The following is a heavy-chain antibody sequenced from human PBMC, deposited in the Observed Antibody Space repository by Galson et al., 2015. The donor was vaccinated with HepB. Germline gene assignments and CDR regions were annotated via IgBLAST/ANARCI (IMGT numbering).Heavy chain of an antibody. V-gene: IGHV3-30*03. CDR3: ARDPDDTNGYYLTFEY. J-gene: IGHJ4*02. Sequence: SLRLSCAASGFNFGDYGMHWVRQAPGKGLEWVSMISYDGSNQFYIESVRGRFIISRDVSENTLYLQMNSLRAEDAAVYYCARDPDDTNGYYLTFEYWGQGSLVTVSS. CDR1: GFNFGDYG. D-gene: IGHD3-22*01. CDR2: ISYDGSNQ.